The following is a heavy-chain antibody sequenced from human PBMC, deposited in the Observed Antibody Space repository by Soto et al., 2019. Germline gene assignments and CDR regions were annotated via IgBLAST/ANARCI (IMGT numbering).Heavy chain of an antibody. CDR3: ARTRSAWSDFHYYSLDV. CDR1: GFTFNSYG. J-gene: IGHJ6*02. V-gene: IGHV3-30*03. CDR2: ISYDSTKT. D-gene: IGHD1-26*01. Sequence: QVQLVESGGGVVQPGRSLRLSCAASGFTFNSYGMHWVRQGPGNGLEWVAFISYDSTKTYYADSVKGRFTISRDNSNSAQYVHMNRLTGEYTAVYYCARTRSAWSDFHYYSLDVWGQGTTVTVSS.